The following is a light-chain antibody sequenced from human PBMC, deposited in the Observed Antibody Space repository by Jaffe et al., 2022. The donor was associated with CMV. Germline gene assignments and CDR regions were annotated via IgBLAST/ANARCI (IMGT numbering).Light chain of an antibody. Sequence: QAVVTQEPSLTVSPGGTVTLTCGSTAGPVTSGHYPYWFQRKPGQAPKTLIYDTSRKQSWTPARFSGSLLGGKAALTLSGAQPEDEAEYYCLLSNSGVRIFGGGTKLTVL. V-gene: IGLV7-46*01. CDR1: AGPVTSGHY. J-gene: IGLJ2*01. CDR3: LLSNSGVRI. CDR2: DTS.